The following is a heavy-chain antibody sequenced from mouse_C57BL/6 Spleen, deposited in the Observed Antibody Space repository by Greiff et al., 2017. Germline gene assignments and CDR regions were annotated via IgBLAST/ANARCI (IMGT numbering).Heavy chain of an antibody. Sequence: VKLMESGAELVRPGPSVKVSCKASGYAFTNYLIEWVKQRPGQGLEWIGVINPGSGGTNYNEQFKGKATLTADKSSSTAYMQLSSLTSEDSAVYFCARRGDVAFDYWGEGTTLTVSS. CDR3: ARRGDVAFDY. D-gene: IGHD3-3*01. V-gene: IGHV1-54*01. CDR2: INPGSGGT. J-gene: IGHJ2*01. CDR1: GYAFTNYL.